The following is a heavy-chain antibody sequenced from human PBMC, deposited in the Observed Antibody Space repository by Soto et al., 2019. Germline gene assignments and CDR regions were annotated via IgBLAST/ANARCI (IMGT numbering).Heavy chain of an antibody. D-gene: IGHD6-13*01. CDR1: EFTFRSYW. CDR2: INNDGRDI. J-gene: IGHJ4*02. V-gene: IGHV3-74*01. Sequence: EVQLVESGGGLVQPGGSLILSCAASEFTFRSYWMHWVRQVPGKGLVWVSRINNDGRDITYADSVQGRFTISRDNAKNTLYLQMNSLRAEDTAVYYCARDGDTSSWSFDYWGQGTLVTVSS. CDR3: ARDGDTSSWSFDY.